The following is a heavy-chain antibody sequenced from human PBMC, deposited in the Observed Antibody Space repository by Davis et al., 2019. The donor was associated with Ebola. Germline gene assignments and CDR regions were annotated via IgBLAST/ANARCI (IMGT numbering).Heavy chain of an antibody. V-gene: IGHV3-23*01. CDR1: GFTFSDYA. CDR3: ARDLKATVVRKCFGN. Sequence: PGGSLRLSCTASGFTFSDYAINWVRQAPGNGLEWVAVISESGDRTYYADSAKGRFTISRDRSTNTVHLQMNSVRAEDTAVYHCARDLKATVVRKCFGNWGQGTPVTVSS. D-gene: IGHD4-23*01. CDR2: ISESGDRT. J-gene: IGHJ4*02.